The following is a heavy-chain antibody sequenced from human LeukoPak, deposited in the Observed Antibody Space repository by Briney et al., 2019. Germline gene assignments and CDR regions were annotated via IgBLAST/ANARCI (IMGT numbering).Heavy chain of an antibody. CDR1: GFTFSSYA. CDR3: AKGNLGVRGGFDY. V-gene: IGHV3-23*01. J-gene: IGHJ4*02. D-gene: IGHD1-14*01. CDR2: ISGSGAGT. Sequence: GGSLRLSCAASGFTFSSYALSWVRQARGKGLEWVSSISGSGAGTYYADPVKGRFTISRDKSNNTLYLQMNSLRAEDTAVYYCAKGNLGVRGGFDYWGQGTLVTVSS.